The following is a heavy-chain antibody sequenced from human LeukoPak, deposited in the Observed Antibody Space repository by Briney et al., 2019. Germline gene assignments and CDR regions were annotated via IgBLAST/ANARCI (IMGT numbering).Heavy chain of an antibody. CDR1: GYTFTGYY. Sequence: ASVKVSCKASGYTFTGYYMHWVRQAPGQGLEWMGWINPNSGGTNYAQKFQGRVTMTRDTSISTAYMELSSLRSEDTAVYYCATGLTICSSTSCQYWFDYWGQGTLVTVSS. D-gene: IGHD2-2*01. J-gene: IGHJ4*02. V-gene: IGHV1-2*02. CDR3: ATGLTICSSTSCQYWFDY. CDR2: INPNSGGT.